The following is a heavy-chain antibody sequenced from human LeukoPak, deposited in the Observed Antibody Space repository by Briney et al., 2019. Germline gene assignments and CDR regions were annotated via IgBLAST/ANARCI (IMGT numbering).Heavy chain of an antibody. CDR3: ARSANYLDTSGQDY. CDR2: TNRDDSDT. Sequence: GGSLRLSCAASGFTFSGYWMHWVRQAPGKGLVWVSRTNRDDSDTSYADSVKGRFTISRDKAKSTLYLQMNSLRVEDTAVYYCARSANYLDTSGQDYWGQGTLVTVSS. J-gene: IGHJ4*02. V-gene: IGHV3-74*01. CDR1: GFTFSGYW. D-gene: IGHD3-22*01.